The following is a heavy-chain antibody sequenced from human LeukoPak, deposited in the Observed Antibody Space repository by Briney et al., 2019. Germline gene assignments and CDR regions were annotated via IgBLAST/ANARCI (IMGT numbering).Heavy chain of an antibody. CDR2: IYYSGST. Sequence: SETLSLTCDVSGGFISSGTHYWTWIRQPVGKGLEWIGYIYYSGSTNYNPSLKSRVTISVDTSKNQFSLKLSSVTAADTAVYYCARHNVYGAFDIWGQGTMVTVSS. CDR1: GGFISSGTHY. D-gene: IGHD3-16*01. V-gene: IGHV4-61*10. CDR3: ARHNVYGAFDI. J-gene: IGHJ3*02.